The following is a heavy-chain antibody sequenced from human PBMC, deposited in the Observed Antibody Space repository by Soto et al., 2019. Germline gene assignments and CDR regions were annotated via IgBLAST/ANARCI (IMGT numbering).Heavy chain of an antibody. CDR3: ARGGRSYYYVDV. J-gene: IGHJ6*03. Sequence: EVQLVESGGGLVQPGGSLRLSCEASGFTFSDYWIHWVRQAPGKGLVWLSRIKGDASTTNYADSVMGRFTVSRDNARNTVYLQMNSLRAEDTAIYFCARGGRSYYYVDVWGKGITVTVSS. V-gene: IGHV3-74*01. CDR2: IKGDASTT. CDR1: GFTFSDYW.